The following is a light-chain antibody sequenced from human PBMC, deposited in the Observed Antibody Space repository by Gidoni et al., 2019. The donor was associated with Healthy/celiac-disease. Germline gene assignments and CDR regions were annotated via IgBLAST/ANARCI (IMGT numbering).Light chain of an antibody. Sequence: IVLTPSPATLSLSPGERATLSCSSSQSVSSYLAWYQQTPGQAPRLLIYDASNRATGIPARFSGSGSGTDFTLTISILEPEDFAVYYCHAATFXQXTKLEIK. CDR1: QSVSSY. CDR2: DAS. V-gene: IGKV3-11*01. CDR3: HAAT. J-gene: IGKJ2*01.